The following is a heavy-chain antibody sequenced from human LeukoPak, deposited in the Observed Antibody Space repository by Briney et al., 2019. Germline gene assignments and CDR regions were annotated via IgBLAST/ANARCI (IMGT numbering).Heavy chain of an antibody. V-gene: IGHV4-4*07. CDR3: ARESGGYRPLDY. J-gene: IGHJ4*02. D-gene: IGHD1-26*01. Sequence: SETLSLTCTVSGGSISSNYWTWLRQPAGKGLEWIGRMYASGTTNYNPSLKSRVTISVDTSKNQFSLKLSSVTAADTAMYYCARESGGYRPLDYWGQGTPVTVSS. CDR2: MYASGTT. CDR1: GGSISSNY.